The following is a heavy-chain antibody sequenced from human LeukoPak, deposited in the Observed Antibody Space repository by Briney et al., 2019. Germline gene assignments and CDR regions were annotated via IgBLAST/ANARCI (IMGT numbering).Heavy chain of an antibody. Sequence: GGSLRLSCAASGFTFSSYGMHWVRQAPGKGLEWVAFIRCDGSNKYYADPVKGRFTISRDNSKNTLYLQMNSLRAEDTAVYYCAKGRFLEWLFDYWGQGTLVTVSS. CDR1: GFTFSSYG. J-gene: IGHJ4*02. CDR3: AKGRFLEWLFDY. V-gene: IGHV3-30*02. CDR2: IRCDGSNK. D-gene: IGHD3-3*01.